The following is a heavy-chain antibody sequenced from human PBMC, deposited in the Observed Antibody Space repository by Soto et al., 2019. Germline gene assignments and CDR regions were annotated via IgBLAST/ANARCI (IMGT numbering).Heavy chain of an antibody. V-gene: IGHV4-59*01. J-gene: IGHJ4*02. D-gene: IGHD1-26*01. Sequence: KPSETLSLTCTVSGDSITGSYWSWIWQPPGKTLEWIGYVYHSGTTTYNPSLKSRVSISVDTSKNQFSLRLTSVIAADTAVYYCARDMPYAAGSLAGCDYWGQGILVTVSS. CDR1: GDSITGSY. CDR3: ARDMPYAAGSLAGCDY. CDR2: VYHSGTT.